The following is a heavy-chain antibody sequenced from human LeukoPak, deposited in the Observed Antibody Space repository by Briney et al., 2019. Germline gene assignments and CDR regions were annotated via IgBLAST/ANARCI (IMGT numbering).Heavy chain of an antibody. J-gene: IGHJ4*02. CDR3: ARDLRDFGH. Sequence: GGSLRLSCAASGFTFSSYWMHWVRQAPGKGLEWVSRKKNDGITTYADSVKGRFTISRDNANNTLYLQMNSLRAEDTAVYYCARDLRDFGHWGQGTLVTVSS. CDR2: KKNDGIT. V-gene: IGHV3-74*01. CDR1: GFTFSSYW.